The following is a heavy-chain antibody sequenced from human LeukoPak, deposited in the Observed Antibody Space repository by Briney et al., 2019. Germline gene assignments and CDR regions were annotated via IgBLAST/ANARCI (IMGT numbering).Heavy chain of an antibody. V-gene: IGHV1-18*01. CDR3: ARGHHCTYGVCYSYYFDY. CDR2: ISAYNGNT. Sequence: ASVKVSCKASGYTFTSYGISWVRQAPGQGLEWMGWISAYNGNTNYAQKLQGRVTMTTDTSTSTAYMELRSLRSDDTAVYYCARGHHCTYGVCYSYYFDYWGQGTLVTVSS. D-gene: IGHD2-8*01. J-gene: IGHJ4*02. CDR1: GYTFTSYG.